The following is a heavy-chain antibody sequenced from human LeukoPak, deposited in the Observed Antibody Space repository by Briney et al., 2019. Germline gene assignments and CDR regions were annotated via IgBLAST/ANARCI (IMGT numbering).Heavy chain of an antibody. CDR2: IIPIFGTA. CDR1: GGTFSSYA. J-gene: IGHJ4*02. V-gene: IGHV1-69*13. CDR3: ARESRDGYDYFDY. D-gene: IGHD5-24*01. Sequence: SVKVSCKASGGTFSSYAISLVRQAPGQGLEWMGGIIPIFGTANYAQKFQGRVTITADESTSTAYMELSSLRSEDTAVYYCARESRDGYDYFDYWGQGTLVTVSS.